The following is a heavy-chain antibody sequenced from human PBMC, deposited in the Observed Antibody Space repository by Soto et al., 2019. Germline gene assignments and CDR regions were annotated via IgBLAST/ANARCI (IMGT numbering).Heavy chain of an antibody. CDR2: IYWNDDT. V-gene: IGHV2-5*01. CDR3: AHRGYGNYPRDNWFDP. Sequence: QITLKESGPTLVKPTQTLTLTCTFSGFSLTTAGAGVGWIRQPPGKALEWLALIYWNDDTRYSLSLKSRLTITKDTSKNQVVLRMTNMDPVDTGTYYCAHRGYGNYPRDNWFDPWGQGILVIVSS. J-gene: IGHJ5*02. D-gene: IGHD4-17*01. CDR1: GFSLTTAGAG.